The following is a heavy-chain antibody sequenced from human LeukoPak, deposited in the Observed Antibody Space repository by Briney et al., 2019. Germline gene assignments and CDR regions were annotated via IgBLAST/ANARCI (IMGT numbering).Heavy chain of an antibody. D-gene: IGHD3-3*01. J-gene: IGHJ4*02. CDR2: ISGSGGST. CDR1: RFTFSSYA. V-gene: IGHV3-23*01. CDR3: AKVPYYDFWSGYYKQYYFDY. Sequence: GGSLRLSCAASRFTFSSYAMSWVRQAPGKGLEWVSAISGSGGSTYYADSVKGRFTISRDNSKNTLYLQMNSLRAEDTAVYYCAKVPYYDFWSGYYKQYYFDYWGQGTLVTVSS.